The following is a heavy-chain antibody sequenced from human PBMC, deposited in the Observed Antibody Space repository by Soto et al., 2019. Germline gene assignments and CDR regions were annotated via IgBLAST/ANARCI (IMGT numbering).Heavy chain of an antibody. D-gene: IGHD6-13*01. CDR1: GGSISSYY. V-gene: IGHV4-59*01. J-gene: IGHJ6*02. CDR3: ARVYSSSWYVDAYYYYGMDV. Sequence: PSETLSLTCTVSGGSISSYYWSWIRQPPGKGLELIGYFYYSGSTNYNSSLKSRVTISVDTSKNQFSLKLSSVTAADTAVYYCARVYSSSWYVDAYYYYGMDVWGQGTTVTVSS. CDR2: FYYSGST.